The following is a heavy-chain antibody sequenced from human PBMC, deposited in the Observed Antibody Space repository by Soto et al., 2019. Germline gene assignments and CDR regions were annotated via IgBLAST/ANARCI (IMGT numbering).Heavy chain of an antibody. CDR3: ARDVSSGWSIYDWFDP. CDR2: ISAYNGNT. D-gene: IGHD6-19*01. J-gene: IGHJ5*02. CDR1: GYTFTIYG. Sequence: ASVKVSCKASGYTFTIYGISCVLQSPLQWLEWMGCISAYNGNTNYAQKLQGRVTMTTDTSTSTAYMELRSLRSDDTAVYYCARDVSSGWSIYDWFDPWGQGTLVTVSS. V-gene: IGHV1-18*04.